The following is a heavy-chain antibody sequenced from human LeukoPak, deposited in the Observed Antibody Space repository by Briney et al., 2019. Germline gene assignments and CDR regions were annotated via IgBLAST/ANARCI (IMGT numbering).Heavy chain of an antibody. V-gene: IGHV3-11*05. CDR3: GRALGHYGSGSYYSDF. D-gene: IGHD3-10*01. CDR1: GFTFSDYY. Sequence: GGSLRLSCAASGFTFSDYYMSWLRQAPGKGLEWVSYISGSTRYTNYADSVKGRFTISRDNAKNSLYLQMNSLRAEDTGVYYCGRALGHYGSGSYYSDFWGQGTLVTVSS. J-gene: IGHJ4*02. CDR2: ISGSTRYT.